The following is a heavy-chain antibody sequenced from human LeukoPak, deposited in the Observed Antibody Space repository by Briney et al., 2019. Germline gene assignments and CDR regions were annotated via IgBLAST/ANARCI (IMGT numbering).Heavy chain of an antibody. Sequence: SETLSLTCAVYGGSFSGYYWSWIRQPPGKGLEWIGEINHSGSTNYNPSLKSRVTISVDTSKNQFSLKLSSVTAADTAVYYCARGAYCSSTSCYIGLNWFGPWGQGTLVTVSS. CDR1: GGSFSGYY. V-gene: IGHV4-34*01. D-gene: IGHD2-2*02. J-gene: IGHJ5*02. CDR2: INHSGST. CDR3: ARGAYCSSTSCYIGLNWFGP.